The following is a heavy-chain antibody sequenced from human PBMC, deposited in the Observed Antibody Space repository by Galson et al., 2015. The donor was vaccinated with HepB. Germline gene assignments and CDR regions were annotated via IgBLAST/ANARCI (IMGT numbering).Heavy chain of an antibody. V-gene: IGHV3-21*06. CDR1: GFTLSSYS. J-gene: IGHJ4*02. Sequence: SLRLSCAASGFTLSSYSMNWVRQAPGKGLEWVSSISGSGTYIYSADSLKGRFTISRDNAENTLYLQMNSLRAEDTAVYYCVRDGDPTRGSYFDYWGQGALVTVSS. CDR2: ISGSGTYI. D-gene: IGHD7-27*01. CDR3: VRDGDPTRGSYFDY.